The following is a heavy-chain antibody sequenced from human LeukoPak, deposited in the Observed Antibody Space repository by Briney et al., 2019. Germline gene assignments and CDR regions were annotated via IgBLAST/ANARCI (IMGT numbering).Heavy chain of an antibody. Sequence: PGGSLRLSCAASRFTFSSYGMHWVRQAPGKGLEWVAIIWYDGSNKYYADSVKGRFTISRDNSKNTLDLQMNSLRAEDTAVYYCARDYGSGIDCWGQGTLVTVSS. D-gene: IGHD3-10*01. CDR3: ARDYGSGIDC. V-gene: IGHV3-33*08. J-gene: IGHJ4*02. CDR1: RFTFSSYG. CDR2: IWYDGSNK.